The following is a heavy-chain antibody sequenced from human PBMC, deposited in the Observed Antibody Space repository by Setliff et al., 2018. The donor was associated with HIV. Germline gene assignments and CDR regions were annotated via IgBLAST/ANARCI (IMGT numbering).Heavy chain of an antibody. J-gene: IGHJ4*02. D-gene: IGHD3-3*01. V-gene: IGHV4-39*01. Sequence: KTSETLSLTCTVSGDSITSNSYYWGWIRQSPGKGLEWIGTMHHSGSTYYNPSLKSRVAIFIDTSKNQFSLRLSSVTAADTAVYYCARLYDDYGHRLDYWGQGAQVTVSS. CDR1: GDSITSNSYY. CDR2: MHHSGST. CDR3: ARLYDDYGHRLDY.